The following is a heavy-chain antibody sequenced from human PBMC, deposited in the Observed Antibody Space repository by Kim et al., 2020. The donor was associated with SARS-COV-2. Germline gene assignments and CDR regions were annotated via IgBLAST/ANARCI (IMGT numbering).Heavy chain of an antibody. CDR3: ARAGGYYYGSGSYYGPWGGGARNDAFDI. V-gene: IGHV4-34*01. CDR1: GGSFSGYY. Sequence: SETLSLTCAVYGGSFSGYYWSWIRQPPGKGLEWIGEINHSGSTNYNPSLKSRVTISVDTSKNQFSLKLSSVTAADTAVYYCARAGGYYYGSGSYYGPWGGGARNDAFDIGGEGTMVTVSS. CDR2: INHSGST. J-gene: IGHJ3*02. D-gene: IGHD3-10*01.